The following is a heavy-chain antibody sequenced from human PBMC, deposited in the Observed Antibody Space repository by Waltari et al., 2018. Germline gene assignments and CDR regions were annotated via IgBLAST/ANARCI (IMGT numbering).Heavy chain of an antibody. CDR1: GATFSSYA. Sequence: QVQLLQSGAEVKKPGSSGKVSCKASGATFSSYAISGVRPAPGQGLEWMGGIIPIFGTANYAQKFQGRVTITADESTSTAYMELSSLRSEDTAVYDCAREGEGYYGAGSYYAQICYWGQGTLVTVSS. V-gene: IGHV1-69*13. CDR3: AREGEGYYGAGSYYAQICY. D-gene: IGHD3-10*01. J-gene: IGHJ4*02. CDR2: IIPIFGTA.